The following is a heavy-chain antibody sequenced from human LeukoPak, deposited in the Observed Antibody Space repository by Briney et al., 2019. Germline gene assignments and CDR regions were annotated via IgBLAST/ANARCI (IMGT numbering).Heavy chain of an antibody. CDR3: ARGVRFFYYFDY. D-gene: IGHD3-3*01. V-gene: IGHV4-31*03. Sequence: PSETLSLTCTVSGGSISSGGYYWRWIRQHPGKGLEWIGYIYYSGSTYYNPSLKSRVTISVDTSKNQFSLKLSSVTAADTAVYYCARGVRFFYYFDYWGQGTLVTVSS. J-gene: IGHJ4*02. CDR1: GGSISSGGYY. CDR2: IYYSGST.